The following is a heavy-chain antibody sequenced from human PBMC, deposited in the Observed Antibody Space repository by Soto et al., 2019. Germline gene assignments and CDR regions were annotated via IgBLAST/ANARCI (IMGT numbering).Heavy chain of an antibody. CDR3: ATGFEH. Sequence: EVQLVESGGGSVQPGGSLRLSCVASGITFSGYWMHWVRQVPGKGLVWVARVDSDGSGTSYADSVKGRFTISRDNAKNTLWLEGVRLRVEDTAVYYCATGFEHWGQGSPVTGSA. J-gene: IGHJ4*02. CDR2: VDSDGSGT. V-gene: IGHV3-74*01. CDR1: GITFSGYW.